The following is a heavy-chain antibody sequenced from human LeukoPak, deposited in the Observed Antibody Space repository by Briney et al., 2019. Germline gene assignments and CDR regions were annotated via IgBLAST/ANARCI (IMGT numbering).Heavy chain of an antibody. CDR1: GGSISSSSYY. D-gene: IGHD6-13*01. J-gene: IGHJ3*02. V-gene: IGHV4-39*07. CDR2: IYTSGST. Sequence: SETLSLTCTVSGGSISSSSYYWGWIRQPPGKGLEWIGRIYTSGSTNYNPSLKSRVTMSVDTSKNQFSLKLSSVTAADTAVYYCAREGDSSSWDPDAFDIWGQGTMVTVSS. CDR3: AREGDSSSWDPDAFDI.